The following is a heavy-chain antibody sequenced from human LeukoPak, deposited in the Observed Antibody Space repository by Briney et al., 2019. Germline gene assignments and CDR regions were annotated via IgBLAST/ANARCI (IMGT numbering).Heavy chain of an antibody. V-gene: IGHV4-31*11. CDR3: ATYGGVRGLSFDY. D-gene: IGHD3-10*01. CDR1: GASISSNDQY. CDR2: THHTGST. J-gene: IGHJ4*02. Sequence: SETLSLTCAVSGASISSNDQYWSWIRQHPGKGLEWIGYTHHTGSTYYNPSLKSRLTISVDTSRNQFYLKLSSVTAADTAVYYCATYGGVRGLSFDYWGQGTLVTVSS.